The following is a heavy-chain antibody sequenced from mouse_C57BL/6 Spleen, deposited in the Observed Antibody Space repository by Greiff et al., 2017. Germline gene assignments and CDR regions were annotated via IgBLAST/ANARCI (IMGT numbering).Heavy chain of an antibody. CDR3: ANDEYDAGYYYAMDY. CDR2: INPNNGGT. D-gene: IGHD2-4*01. J-gene: IGHJ4*01. Sequence: EVQLQQSGPELVKPGASVKLSCKASGYTFTDYNMHWVQQSHGKSLEWIGYINPNNGGTSYNQKFKGKATLTVNKSSSTAYLELRSLTSEDYAVYYCANDEYDAGYYYAMDYWGQGTSVTVSS. V-gene: IGHV1-22*01. CDR1: GYTFTDYN.